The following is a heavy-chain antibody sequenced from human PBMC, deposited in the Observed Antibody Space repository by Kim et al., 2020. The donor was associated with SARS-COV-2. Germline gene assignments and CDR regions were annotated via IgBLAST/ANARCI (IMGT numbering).Heavy chain of an antibody. D-gene: IGHD3-3*01. J-gene: IGHJ3*02. Sequence: SVKVSCKASGGTFSSYAISWVRQAPGQGLEWMGGIIPIFGTANYAQKFQGRVTITADESTSTAYMELSSLRSEDTAVYYCARAYDFWSGYHPPGDHDAFDIWGQGTMVTVSS. CDR2: IIPIFGTA. CDR3: ARAYDFWSGYHPPGDHDAFDI. V-gene: IGHV1-69*13. CDR1: GGTFSSYA.